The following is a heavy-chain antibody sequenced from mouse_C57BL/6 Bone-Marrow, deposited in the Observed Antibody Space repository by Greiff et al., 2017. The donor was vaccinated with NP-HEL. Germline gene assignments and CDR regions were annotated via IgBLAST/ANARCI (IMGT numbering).Heavy chain of an antibody. V-gene: IGHV14-4*01. J-gene: IGHJ3*01. CDR2: IDPENGDT. Sequence: VQLQQPGAELVRPGASVKLSCTASGFNIKDDYMHWVKQRPEQGLEWIGWIDPENGDTEYASKFQGKATITADTSSNTAYLQLSSLTSEDTAVYYCTSYDSNYGGQGTLVTVSA. CDR1: GFNIKDDY. D-gene: IGHD2-5*01. CDR3: TSYDSNY.